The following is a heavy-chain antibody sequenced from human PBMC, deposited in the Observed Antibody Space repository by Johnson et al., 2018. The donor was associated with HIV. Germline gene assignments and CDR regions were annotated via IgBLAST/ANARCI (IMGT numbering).Heavy chain of an antibody. D-gene: IGHD6-19*01. CDR1: GFTFSSYA. J-gene: IGHJ3*02. Sequence: QLVESGGGVVQPGRSLRLSCAASGFTFSSYAMHWVRQAPGKGLEWVAVISYDGSNKYYADSVKGRFTISRDNPKNTLYLQMNSLRAEDTAIYYCAKLRKKQWLVGEAFDIWGQGTMVTVSS. CDR3: AKLRKKQWLVGEAFDI. CDR2: ISYDGSNK. V-gene: IGHV3-30*04.